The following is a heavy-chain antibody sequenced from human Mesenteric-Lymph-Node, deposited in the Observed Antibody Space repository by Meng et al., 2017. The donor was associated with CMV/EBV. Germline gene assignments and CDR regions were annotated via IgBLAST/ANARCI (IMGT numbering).Heavy chain of an antibody. CDR2: INAGNGNT. J-gene: IGHJ4*02. CDR1: GYTFTSYG. Sequence: SGYTFTSYGISWVRQTPGQRLEWMGWINAGNGNTKYSQKFQDRVTSTRDTSASTAYMELSSLRSEDTAVYYCASAGSWYSLHPFDYWGQGTLVTVSS. D-gene: IGHD2-15*01. V-gene: IGHV1-3*01. CDR3: ASAGSWYSLHPFDY.